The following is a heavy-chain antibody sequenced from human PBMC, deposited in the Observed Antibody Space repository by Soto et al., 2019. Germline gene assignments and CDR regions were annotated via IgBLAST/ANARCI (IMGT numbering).Heavy chain of an antibody. CDR2: ISYTGST. V-gene: IGHV4-59*08. CDR1: GGSISTYY. Sequence: SETLSLTCTVSGGSISTYYWSWIRQPPGKGLEWIGYISYTGSTNYNPSLKSRVTISVDTSKNQFSLKLSSVTAADTAVFYCARQGAVAGTLDYRGQGTLVTVSS. D-gene: IGHD6-19*01. CDR3: ARQGAVAGTLDY. J-gene: IGHJ4*02.